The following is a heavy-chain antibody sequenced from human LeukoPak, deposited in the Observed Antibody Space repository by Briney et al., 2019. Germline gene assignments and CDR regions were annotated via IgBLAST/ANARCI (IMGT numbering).Heavy chain of an antibody. CDR3: ARGLSSSSTIGGLIDH. V-gene: IGHV1-18*01. CDR2: ISAYNGNT. Sequence: ASVKVSCKASGYTFTSYGISWVRQAPGQGLEWMGWISAYNGNTNYAQKLQGRVTMTTDRSTSTAYMELRSLRSDDTAIYYCARGLSSSSTIGGLIDHWGQGTLVTVSS. D-gene: IGHD6-13*01. CDR1: GYTFTSYG. J-gene: IGHJ4*02.